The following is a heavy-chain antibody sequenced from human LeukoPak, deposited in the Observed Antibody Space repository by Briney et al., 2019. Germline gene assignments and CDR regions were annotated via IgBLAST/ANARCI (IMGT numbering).Heavy chain of an antibody. D-gene: IGHD6-13*01. Sequence: PSETLSLTCTVSGGSISSSSYYWGWIRQPPGTGLEWIGSIYYIGSTYYNPSLRRRVTISVDTSKNQFSLKLSPVTAADTAVYYCARRGSWYVDFDYWGQGTLVTISA. CDR3: ARRGSWYVDFDY. CDR2: IYYIGST. CDR1: GGSISSSSYY. V-gene: IGHV4-39*01. J-gene: IGHJ4*02.